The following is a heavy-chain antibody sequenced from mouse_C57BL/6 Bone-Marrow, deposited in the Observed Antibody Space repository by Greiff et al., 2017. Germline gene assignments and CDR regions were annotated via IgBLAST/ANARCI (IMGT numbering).Heavy chain of an antibody. Sequence: QVQLQQPGAELVKPGASVKLSCKASGYTFTSYWMQWVKQRPGQGLEWIGEIDPSDSDTNYNQKFKGKATLTVDTSSSTAYMQLSSLTSEDSAVYYCGKEELVDYGGQGTTLTVSS. CDR2: IDPSDSDT. CDR3: GKEELVDY. V-gene: IGHV1-50*01. J-gene: IGHJ2*01. CDR1: GYTFTSYW. D-gene: IGHD4-1*01.